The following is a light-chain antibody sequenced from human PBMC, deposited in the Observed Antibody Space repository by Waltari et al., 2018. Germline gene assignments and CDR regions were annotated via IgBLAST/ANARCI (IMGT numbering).Light chain of an antibody. CDR2: AAS. CDR1: QVIDKY. CDR3: QQSYTTPQGT. Sequence: DIQMTQSPPSLSASVGDRVTITCRASQVIDKYLNWYQHKPGKAPRFLIYAASSLLSGVPSRFSGSGSGTDFTLTINSLQPEDFATYYCQQSYTTPQGTFGQGTRLDIK. J-gene: IGKJ5*01. V-gene: IGKV1-39*01.